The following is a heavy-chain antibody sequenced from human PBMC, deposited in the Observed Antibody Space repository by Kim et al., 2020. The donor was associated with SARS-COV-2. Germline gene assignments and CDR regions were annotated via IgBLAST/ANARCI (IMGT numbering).Heavy chain of an antibody. J-gene: IGHJ6*02. CDR3: ARDCVRWAPYCSGGSCYSDGNEYYYYGMDV. CDR2: IWYDGSNK. CDR1: GFTFSSYG. D-gene: IGHD2-15*01. Sequence: GGSLRLSCAASGFTFSSYGMHWVRQAPGKGLEWVAVIWYDGSNKYYADSVKGRFTISRDNSKNTLYLQMNSLRAEDTAVYYCARDCVRWAPYCSGGSCYSDGNEYYYYGMDVWGQGTTVTVSS. V-gene: IGHV3-33*01.